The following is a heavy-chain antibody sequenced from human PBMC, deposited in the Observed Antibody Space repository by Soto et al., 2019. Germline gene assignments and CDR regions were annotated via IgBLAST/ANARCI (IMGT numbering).Heavy chain of an antibody. CDR3: AKEYCGADCALDF. CDR2: ISDGGGST. D-gene: IGHD2-21*02. CDR1: GFSVSSYA. Sequence: GGSLRLSCAASGFSVSSYAMSWVRQAPGKGLEWVSSISDGGGSTNYADSVRGRFTIARDRSKNTLYLHMISLRAEDTAVYYCAKEYCGADCALDFGGQGALVTVS. J-gene: IGHJ4*02. V-gene: IGHV3-23*01.